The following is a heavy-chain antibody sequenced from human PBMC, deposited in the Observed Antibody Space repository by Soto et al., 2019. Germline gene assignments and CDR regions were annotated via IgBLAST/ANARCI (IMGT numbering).Heavy chain of an antibody. D-gene: IGHD3-22*01. CDR3: ARVGSGSFDY. V-gene: IGHV4-59*01. Sequence: TSETLSLTCTVSGGSISTYYWSWIRQPPGKGLEWIGYIYYSGNTNSNPSLKSRITMSVDTSKNQFSLKLSSVTAADTAVYYCARVGSGSFDYWGQGTLVTVSS. J-gene: IGHJ4*02. CDR1: GGSISTYY. CDR2: IYYSGNT.